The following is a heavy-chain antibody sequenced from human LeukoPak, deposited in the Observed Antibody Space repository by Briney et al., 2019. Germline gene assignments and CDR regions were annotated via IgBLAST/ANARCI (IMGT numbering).Heavy chain of an antibody. CDR3: ARDLLDGTPSLDY. D-gene: IGHD1-1*01. CDR2: IIPIHGIA. V-gene: IGHV1-69*04. CDR1: GGTFSSYT. J-gene: IGHJ4*02. Sequence: ASVKVSCKASGGTFSSYTISWVRQAPGQGLEWMGRIIPIHGIANYAQKFQGRVTITADKSTSTAYMELSSLRSEDTAVYYCARDLLDGTPSLDYWGQGTLVTVSS.